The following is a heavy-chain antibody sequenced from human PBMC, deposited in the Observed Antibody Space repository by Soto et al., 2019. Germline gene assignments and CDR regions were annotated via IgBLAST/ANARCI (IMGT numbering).Heavy chain of an antibody. D-gene: IGHD1-26*01. CDR2: INAGNVNT. CDR3: AREGGSFPYFDY. Sequence: ASVKVSCQASGYALTNFAMHWVRQAPGERLEWMGWINAGNVNTKYSQKFQGRVTITRDTSASTVYMELSSLRSEDTAVYYCAREGGSFPYFDYWGQGTLVTVSS. V-gene: IGHV1-3*01. J-gene: IGHJ4*02. CDR1: GYALTNFA.